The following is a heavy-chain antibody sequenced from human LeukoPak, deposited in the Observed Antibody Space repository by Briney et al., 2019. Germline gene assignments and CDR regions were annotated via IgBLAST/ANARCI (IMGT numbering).Heavy chain of an antibody. V-gene: IGHV1-2*02. D-gene: IGHD2-15*01. CDR2: INPNSGGT. J-gene: IGHJ4*02. CDR3: ARGGYCRSGNCFVLAAEFDY. CDR1: GYTFTGYY. Sequence: ASVKVSCKASGYTFTGYYMHWVRQAPGQGLEWMGWINPNSGGTDHAQKFQGRVTMTRDTSISTAYMELKWLGSDDTAVYYCARGGYCRSGNCFVLAAEFDYWGQGTLVTVSS.